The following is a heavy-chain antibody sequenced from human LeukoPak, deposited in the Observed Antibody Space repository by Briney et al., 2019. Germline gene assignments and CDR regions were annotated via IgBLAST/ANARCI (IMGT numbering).Heavy chain of an antibody. Sequence: GGSVKVSCKASGYTFTSYDINWVRQATGQGLEWMGWMNPNSGNTGYAQKFQGRVTITRNTSISTAYMELSSLRSEDTAVYYCARGGTSCYYYYYMDVWGKGTTVTVSS. D-gene: IGHD1-1*01. V-gene: IGHV1-8*03. CDR3: ARGGTSCYYYYYMDV. J-gene: IGHJ6*03. CDR2: MNPNSGNT. CDR1: GYTFTSYD.